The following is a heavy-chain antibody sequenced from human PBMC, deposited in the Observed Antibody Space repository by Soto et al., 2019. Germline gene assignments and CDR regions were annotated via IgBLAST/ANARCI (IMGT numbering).Heavy chain of an antibody. CDR2: INHSGNT. D-gene: IGHD2-2*01. Sequence: SETLSLTCTVSGASISTDYWSWIRQSPGKGLEWIGEINHSGNTNYNPSFRSRVAMSIDKSKNQFSLRLNFVSAADTAVYFCARDSKPNLYYWGQGTLVTVSS. CDR3: ARDSKPNLYY. J-gene: IGHJ4*02. CDR1: GASISTDY. V-gene: IGHV4-59*12.